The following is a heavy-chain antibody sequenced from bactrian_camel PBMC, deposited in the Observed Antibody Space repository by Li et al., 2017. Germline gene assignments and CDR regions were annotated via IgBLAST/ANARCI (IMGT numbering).Heavy chain of an antibody. J-gene: IGHJ4*01. D-gene: IGHD1*01. CDR3: TKSGGRSYASGYNF. V-gene: IGHV3S40*01. CDR2: IMILGATT. CDR1: GITEGTNC. Sequence: DVQLVESGGGSVQAGGSLRLSCEVSGITEGTNCIGWFRQAPGKEREGVAAIMILGATTYYADSVKGRFTISEDDAKNTVYLQLSSLKTEEMAMYYCTKSGGRSYASGYNFWGQGTQVTVS.